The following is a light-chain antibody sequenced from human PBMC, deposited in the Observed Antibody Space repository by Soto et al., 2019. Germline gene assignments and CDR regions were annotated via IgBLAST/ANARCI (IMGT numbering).Light chain of an antibody. J-gene: IGKJ1*01. CDR2: GAS. CDR3: HQSYTTPWT. CDR1: QNISYY. V-gene: IGKV1-39*01. Sequence: DIQMTQSPSPLSASVGDRLTITCRASQNISYYLNWFQQRPGKAPQLLIFGASNLRSGVPSRFSGRGSGTDFALTISSLHPEDFATYHCHQSYTTPWTFGQGTKV.